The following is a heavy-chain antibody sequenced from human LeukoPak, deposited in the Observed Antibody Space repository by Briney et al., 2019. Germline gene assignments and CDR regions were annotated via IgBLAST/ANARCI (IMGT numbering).Heavy chain of an antibody. CDR2: IYSDGST. CDR3: ARSRSDWFDP. J-gene: IGHJ5*02. D-gene: IGHD2-2*01. Sequence: GGSLRLSCAASGFTVSSNYMSWVRKAPGKGLEWVSVIYSDGSTYYADSVKGRFTISRDNSKNTLYLQMNSLRAEDTAVYYCARSRSDWFDPWGQGTLVTVSS. CDR1: GFTVSSNY. V-gene: IGHV3-53*01.